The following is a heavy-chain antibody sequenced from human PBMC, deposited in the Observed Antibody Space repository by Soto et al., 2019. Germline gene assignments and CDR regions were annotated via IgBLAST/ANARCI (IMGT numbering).Heavy chain of an antibody. CDR2: ISGGGSST. V-gene: IGHV3-23*01. CDR3: AKGVERHFDY. J-gene: IGHJ4*02. D-gene: IGHD2-15*01. Sequence: EVQLLESGGDLVQPGGSLRLSCAASGFTFSNYAINWVRQAPGKGLEWVSDISGGGSSTYYADSVKGRFTISRDNSKNTVSLQMNSLRPEDTAIYYWAKGVERHFDYWGQGTLVTVSS. CDR1: GFTFSNYA.